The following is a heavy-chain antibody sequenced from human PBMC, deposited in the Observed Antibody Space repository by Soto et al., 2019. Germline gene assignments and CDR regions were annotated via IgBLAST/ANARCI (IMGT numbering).Heavy chain of an antibody. J-gene: IGHJ6*02. CDR3: ARDLTYGAYQKLWRGRYYYYGMDV. CDR2: IWYDGSNK. CDR1: GFTFSSYG. Sequence: QVQLVESGGGVVQPGRSLRLSCAASGFTFSSYGMHWVRQAPGKGLEWVAVIWYDGSNKYYADSVKGRFTISRDNSKNTLYLQINRLRAEDTAVYYCARDLTYGAYQKLWRGRYYYYGMDVWGQGTTVPVSS. V-gene: IGHV3-33*01. D-gene: IGHD4-17*01.